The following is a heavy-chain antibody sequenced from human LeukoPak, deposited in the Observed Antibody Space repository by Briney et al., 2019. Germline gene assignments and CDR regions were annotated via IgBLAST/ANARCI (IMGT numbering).Heavy chain of an antibody. V-gene: IGHV4-59*08. Sequence: PSETLTLTCTVSGGSISSYYWSWIRQPPGKGLEWIGYIYYSGSTNYNPSLKSRVTISVDTSKNQFSLKLSSVTAADTAVYYCASERAGPTGEAFDIWGQGTMVTVSS. CDR3: ASERAGPTGEAFDI. CDR1: GGSISSYY. CDR2: IYYSGST. D-gene: IGHD3-10*01. J-gene: IGHJ3*02.